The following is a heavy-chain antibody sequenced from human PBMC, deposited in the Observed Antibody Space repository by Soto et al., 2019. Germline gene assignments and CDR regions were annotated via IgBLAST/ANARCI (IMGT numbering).Heavy chain of an antibody. CDR1: GYSFTNFP. CDR2: IDPSGGIT. CDR3: ARDMIGHDNYETICYYFDH. V-gene: IGHV1-46*01. Sequence: QVQLSQFGAEVKKPGASVKVSCKESGYSFTNFPIHWVRQAPGQGLEWMGMIDPSGGITRDAQRHQGIITMTRDASTSTVYMELRSLTSADTAVYYCARDMIGHDNYETICYYFDHWGQGTLVTVSS. D-gene: IGHD3-16*01. J-gene: IGHJ4*02.